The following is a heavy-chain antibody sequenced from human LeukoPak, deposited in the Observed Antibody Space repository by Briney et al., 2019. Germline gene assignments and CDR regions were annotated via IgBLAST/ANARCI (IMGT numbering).Heavy chain of an antibody. CDR3: ARAGLRPDEDYFDY. CDR2: ISSSGSTI. J-gene: IGHJ4*02. Sequence: GGSLRLSCAASGFTFSDYYMSWVRQAPGKGLEWVSYISSSGSTIYYADSVKGRFTISRDNAKNSLYLQMNSLRAEDTAVYYCARAGLRPDEDYFDYWGQGTLVPVSS. V-gene: IGHV3-11*01. D-gene: IGHD1-14*01. CDR1: GFTFSDYY.